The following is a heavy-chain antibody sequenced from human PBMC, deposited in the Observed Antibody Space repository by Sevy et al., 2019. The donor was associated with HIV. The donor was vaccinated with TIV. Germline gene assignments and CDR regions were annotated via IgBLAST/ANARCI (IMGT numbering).Heavy chain of an antibody. V-gene: IGHV1-2*02. D-gene: IGHD4-17*01. CDR1: GYTFTDYR. CDR2: INPISGET. J-gene: IGHJ5*02. CDR3: ARVLTKTTPPIHFHNWLDP. Sequence: ASVKVSCQASGYTFTDYRLHWVRQTPSQGLEWMGWINPISGETDYAQKFQDRITMTRDTSISTGYMELKNLRSDDTATYYCARVLTKTTPPIHFHNWLDPWGQGTLVTVSS.